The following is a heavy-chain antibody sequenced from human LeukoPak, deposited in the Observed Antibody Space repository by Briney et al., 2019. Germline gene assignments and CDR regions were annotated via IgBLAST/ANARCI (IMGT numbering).Heavy chain of an antibody. CDR3: FHGRYFDY. V-gene: IGHV3-23*01. D-gene: IGHD1-1*01. Sequence: QSGGSLRLSCAASGFTFSSYAMSWVRQAPEKGLEWVSAISGSGGSTYYADSVKGRFTISRDNSKNTLYLQMNSLRAEDTAVYYCFHGRYFDYWGQGTLVTVSS. J-gene: IGHJ4*02. CDR1: GFTFSSYA. CDR2: ISGSGGST.